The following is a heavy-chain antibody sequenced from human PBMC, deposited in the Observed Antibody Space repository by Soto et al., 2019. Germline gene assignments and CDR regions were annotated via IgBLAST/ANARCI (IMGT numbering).Heavy chain of an antibody. D-gene: IGHD3-3*01. Sequence: PSETLSLTCAVSGYSISSGYYWGWIRQPPGKGLEWIGSTYHSGSTYYNPSLKSRVTISVDTSKNQFSLKLSSVTAADTAVYYCARVARITIFAYFDYWGQGTLVTVSS. CDR3: ARVARITIFAYFDY. CDR1: GYSISSGYY. J-gene: IGHJ4*02. CDR2: TYHSGST. V-gene: IGHV4-38-2*01.